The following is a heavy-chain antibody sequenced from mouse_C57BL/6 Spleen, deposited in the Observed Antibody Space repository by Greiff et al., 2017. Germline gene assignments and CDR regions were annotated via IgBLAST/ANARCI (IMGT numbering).Heavy chain of an antibody. Sequence: VKVVESGPELVKPGASVKISCKASGYAFSSSWMNWVKQRPGKGLEWIGRIYPGDGDTHYNGKFKGKATLPADKSSSTAYMQLSSLTSEDSAVYFCARGYYGHAMDYWGQGTSVTVSS. D-gene: IGHD1-1*01. CDR2: IYPGDGDT. CDR1: GYAFSSSW. V-gene: IGHV1-82*01. CDR3: ARGYYGHAMDY. J-gene: IGHJ4*01.